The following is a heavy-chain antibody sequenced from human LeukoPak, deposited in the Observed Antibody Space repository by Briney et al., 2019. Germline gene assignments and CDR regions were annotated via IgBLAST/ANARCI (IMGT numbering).Heavy chain of an antibody. CDR2: ISYDGNTQ. Sequence: GTSLRLSCAASGFTFSSYGMHWVRQAPGKGLEWVAVISYDGNTQKYADSVKGRFTISRDNSKNTVYLQMNSLRAEDTAVYYCARGRDRDYTSGWYDYWGQGTLVTVSA. V-gene: IGHV3-30*03. J-gene: IGHJ4*02. D-gene: IGHD6-19*01. CDR1: GFTFSSYG. CDR3: ARGRDRDYTSGWYDY.